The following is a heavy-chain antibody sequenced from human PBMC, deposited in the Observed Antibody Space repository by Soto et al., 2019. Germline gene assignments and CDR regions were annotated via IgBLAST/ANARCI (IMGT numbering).Heavy chain of an antibody. V-gene: IGHV1-8*01. CDR2: MNPNRTNT. J-gene: IGHJ5*02. D-gene: IGHD2-2*01. Sequence: QVQLMQSGAEVKKPGASVKVSCKASGYTFTPYDINWVRQAPGQGLEWMGWMNPNRTNTGYAEKFQGRVTRTRDTSISTAYMELSSLRYDDTAVYYCVRGGFLSHDHVIIAPATLGFDPWGQGTLVTVSS. CDR1: GYTFTPYD. CDR3: VRGGFLSHDHVIIAPATLGFDP.